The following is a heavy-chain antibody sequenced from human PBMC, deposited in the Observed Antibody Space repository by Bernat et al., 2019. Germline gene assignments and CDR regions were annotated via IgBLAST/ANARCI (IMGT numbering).Heavy chain of an antibody. CDR2: IKQDGSEK. CDR3: AGDPGITGTIYYYGMDV. J-gene: IGHJ6*02. V-gene: IGHV3-7*01. D-gene: IGHD1-20*01. CDR1: GFTFSNYW. Sequence: EVQLVESGGGLVQPGVSLRLSCAASGFTFSNYWMTWVRQAPGKVLEWVANIKQDGSEKYYVDSVMGRFTISRDNAWNSLYLQMNSLRAEDTALYYCAGDPGITGTIYYYGMDVWGRGTTVTVSS.